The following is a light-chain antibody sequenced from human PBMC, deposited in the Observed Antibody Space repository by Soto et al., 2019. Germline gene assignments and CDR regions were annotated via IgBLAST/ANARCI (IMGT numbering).Light chain of an antibody. CDR3: QHYDNLLFT. J-gene: IGKJ3*01. CDR1: QDISNY. CDR2: DAS. V-gene: IGKV1-33*01. Sequence: DIQMTQSPSSLSASVGDRVTITCQASQDISNYLNWYQQKPGKAPKLLIYDASNLETGVPSRFSGSGSGTYFTFTISSLQPEEIATYYCQHYDNLLFTFGPGTKVDF.